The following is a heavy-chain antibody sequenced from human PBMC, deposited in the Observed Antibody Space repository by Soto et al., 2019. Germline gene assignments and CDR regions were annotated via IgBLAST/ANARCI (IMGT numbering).Heavy chain of an antibody. D-gene: IGHD3-10*01. V-gene: IGHV3-21*01. CDR3: ARCMGFDGSGYAFFDS. CDR2: VSRSSSYI. J-gene: IGHJ4*02. CDR1: GFTFSGHT. Sequence: EVQLVESGGGLVKPGGSLRLSCAASGFTFSGHTINWVRQAPGKGLEWVSSVSRSSSYIYYADSVKGRFTVSRDDAEKSLYLQMTSLRAEDTAIYYCARCMGFDGSGYAFFDSWGQGTQVTVPS.